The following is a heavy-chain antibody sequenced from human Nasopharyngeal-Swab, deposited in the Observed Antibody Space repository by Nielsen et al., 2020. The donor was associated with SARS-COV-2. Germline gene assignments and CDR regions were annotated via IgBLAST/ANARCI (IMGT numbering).Heavy chain of an antibody. J-gene: IGHJ4*02. Sequence: VRQAPGKGLEWVSAISGSGGSVYYADSVKGRFTISRDNSKNTLYLQMNSLRAEDTAVYYCAKREITMVRGVIGYFDYWGQGTLVTVSS. D-gene: IGHD3-10*01. CDR2: ISGSGGSV. CDR3: AKREITMVRGVIGYFDY. V-gene: IGHV3-23*01.